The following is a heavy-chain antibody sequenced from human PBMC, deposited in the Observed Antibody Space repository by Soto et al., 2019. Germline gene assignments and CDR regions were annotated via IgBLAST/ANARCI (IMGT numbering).Heavy chain of an antibody. V-gene: IGHV1-18*01. CDR2: ISAYNGNT. J-gene: IGHJ4*02. D-gene: IGHD3-22*01. CDR1: GYTFTSYG. Sequence: ASVKVSCKASGYTFTSYGISWVRQAPGQGLEWMGWISAYNGNTNYAQKLQGRVTMTTDTSTSTAYMELRSLRSDDTAVYYCARDPPVRTYYYDSSGYDYWGQGTLVTVSS. CDR3: ARDPPVRTYYYDSSGYDY.